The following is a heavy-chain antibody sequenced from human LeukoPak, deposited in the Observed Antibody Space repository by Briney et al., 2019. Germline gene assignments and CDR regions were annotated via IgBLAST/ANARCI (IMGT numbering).Heavy chain of an antibody. D-gene: IGHD1-1*01. V-gene: IGHV4-59*01. CDR1: GGSISGYY. J-gene: IGHJ4*02. CDR3: VKVRTGTVDY. Sequence: KPPETLSLTCSVCGGSISGYYWGWIRQPPGKGLEWIGYIYYSGTTNYNPSLKSRVTISVDTSKNQFSLNLRSVTAADTAVYYCVKVRTGTVDYWGQGTLVTVSS. CDR2: IYYSGTT.